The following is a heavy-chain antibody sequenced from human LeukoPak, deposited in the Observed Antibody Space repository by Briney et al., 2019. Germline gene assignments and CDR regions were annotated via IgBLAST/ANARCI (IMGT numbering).Heavy chain of an antibody. D-gene: IGHD1-26*01. CDR1: GASISSHC. Sequence: PSETLSLTCTVSGASISSHCWSWIRQPPGKGLEWIGYIYHTGSTDYSPSLKGRLTISQDTSKNQISLSLTSVTTADTAMYYCARGGRWDKFDSWGQGILVSVSS. CDR3: ARGGRWDKFDS. CDR2: IYHTGST. J-gene: IGHJ5*01. V-gene: IGHV4-59*11.